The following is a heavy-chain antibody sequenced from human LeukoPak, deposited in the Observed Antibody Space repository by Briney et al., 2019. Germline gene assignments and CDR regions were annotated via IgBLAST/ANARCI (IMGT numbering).Heavy chain of an antibody. J-gene: IGHJ2*01. Sequence: ASVKVSCKASGYTFTGYYMHWVRQAPGQGLEWMGWINPNSGGTNYAQSFQGRVTMTRDTSISTAYMELSRLRSDDTAVYYCARASTVTTYYWYFDLWGGGTLVTVSS. CDR2: INPNSGGT. V-gene: IGHV1-2*02. D-gene: IGHD4-11*01. CDR3: ARASTVTTYYWYFDL. CDR1: GYTFTGYY.